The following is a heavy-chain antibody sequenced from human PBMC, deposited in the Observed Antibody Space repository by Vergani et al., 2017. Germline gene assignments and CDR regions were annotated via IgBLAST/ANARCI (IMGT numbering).Heavy chain of an antibody. V-gene: IGHV2-70*01. D-gene: IGHD6-19*01. CDR1: GFSLSTSGMC. J-gene: IGHJ4*02. CDR3: ARRYSSGWHTYYFDY. Sequence: QVTLRESGPALVKPTQTLTLTCTFSGFSLSTSGMCVSWIRQPPGKALEWLALIDWDDDKYYSTSLKTRLTISKDTSKNQVVLTMTNMDPVDTATYYCARRYSSGWHTYYFDYWGQGTLVTVSS. CDR2: IDWDDDK.